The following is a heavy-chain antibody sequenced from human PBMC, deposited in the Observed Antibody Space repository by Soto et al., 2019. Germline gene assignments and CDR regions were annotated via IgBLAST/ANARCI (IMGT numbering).Heavy chain of an antibody. CDR2: ISGSGGST. CDR1: GFTFSSYV. V-gene: IGHV3-23*01. Sequence: EVQLLESGGGLVQPGGSLRLSCAASGFTFSSYVMSWVRQAPGKGLEWVSAISGSGGSTYYADSVKGRFTISRDNSKNTLYLQMNSLRAEDTAVYYCAKDLYSSSWYYYYGMDVWGQGTTVTVSS. CDR3: AKDLYSSSWYYYYGMDV. D-gene: IGHD6-13*01. J-gene: IGHJ6*02.